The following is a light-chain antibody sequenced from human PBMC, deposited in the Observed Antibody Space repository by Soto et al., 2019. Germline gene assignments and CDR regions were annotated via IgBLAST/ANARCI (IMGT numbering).Light chain of an antibody. V-gene: IGKV1-9*01. CDR2: TES. Sequence: IQLTQSPSSLSPPEGERSPITSRAIRGIIIFLACYQKKPGKAPNLLIYTESPLQSGVPSRFSGSGSGTDFTLTISSLQPEDFATYYCKQYESYPLSFGGGTKVEVK. CDR3: KQYESYPLS. J-gene: IGKJ4*01. CDR1: RGIIIF.